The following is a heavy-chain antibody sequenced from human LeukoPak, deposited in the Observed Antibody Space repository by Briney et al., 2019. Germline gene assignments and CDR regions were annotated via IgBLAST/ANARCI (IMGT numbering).Heavy chain of an antibody. Sequence: PGGSLRLSCAASGFTFSSYAMHWVRQAPGKGLEWVAVISYDGSNKYYADPVKGRSTISRDNSKNTLYLQMNSLRAEDTAVYYCAVDYYDSSGYYSSNWFDPWGQGTLVTVSS. CDR2: ISYDGSNK. CDR1: GFTFSSYA. J-gene: IGHJ5*02. CDR3: AVDYYDSSGYYSSNWFDP. D-gene: IGHD3-22*01. V-gene: IGHV3-30*04.